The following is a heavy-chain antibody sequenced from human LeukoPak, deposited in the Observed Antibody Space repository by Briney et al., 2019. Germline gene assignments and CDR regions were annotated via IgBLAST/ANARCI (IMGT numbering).Heavy chain of an antibody. V-gene: IGHV3-43*01. Sequence: GGSLRLSCATSGFNFDRYTIHWVRQAPGKGLEWVSLAGWAGGTTFYSDSVRGRFTISRDSGRKSVYLQMNSLTTDDTAFYFCAKELDTMFFDYWGQGALDTVSS. CDR1: GFNFDRYT. CDR2: AGWAGGTT. D-gene: IGHD3-10*02. CDR3: AKELDTMFFDY. J-gene: IGHJ4*02.